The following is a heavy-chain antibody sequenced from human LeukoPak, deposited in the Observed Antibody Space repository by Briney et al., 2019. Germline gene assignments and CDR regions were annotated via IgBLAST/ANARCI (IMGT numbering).Heavy chain of an antibody. Sequence: SETLSLTCAVYGGSFSGYYWGWIRQPPGKGLEWIGEINHSGSTNYNPSLKSRVTISVDTSKNQFSLKLSSVTAADTAVYYCARQQLVFGRKRRSYGMDVWGQGTTVTVSS. CDR2: INHSGST. CDR3: ARQQLVFGRKRRSYGMDV. J-gene: IGHJ6*02. CDR1: GGSFSGYY. D-gene: IGHD6-13*01. V-gene: IGHV4-34*01.